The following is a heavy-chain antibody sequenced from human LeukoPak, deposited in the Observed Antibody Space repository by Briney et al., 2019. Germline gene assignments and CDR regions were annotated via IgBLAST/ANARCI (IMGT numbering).Heavy chain of an antibody. V-gene: IGHV1-69*13. CDR1: GGTFSSYD. CDR3: ARSGYCGGDCYFADY. CDR2: IIPISGTA. D-gene: IGHD2-21*02. J-gene: IGHJ4*02. Sequence: ASVKVSCKASGGTFSSYDISWVRQAPGQELEWMGGIIPISGTANYAQKFQGRVTITADESTSTAYMELSSLRSEDTAVYYCARSGYCGGDCYFADYWGQGTLVTVSS.